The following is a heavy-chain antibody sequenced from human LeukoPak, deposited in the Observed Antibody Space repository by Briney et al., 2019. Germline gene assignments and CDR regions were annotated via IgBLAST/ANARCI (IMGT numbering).Heavy chain of an antibody. CDR1: GFTFSSYW. J-gene: IGHJ4*02. D-gene: IGHD4-17*01. V-gene: IGHV3-23*01. Sequence: GGSLRLSCAVSGFTFSSYWMSWVRQAPGKGLEWVSAISGSGGSTYYADSVKGRFTISRDNSKNTLYLQMNSLRAEDTAVYYCAKSPPSTTNYFDYWGQGTLVTVSS. CDR3: AKSPPSTTNYFDY. CDR2: ISGSGGST.